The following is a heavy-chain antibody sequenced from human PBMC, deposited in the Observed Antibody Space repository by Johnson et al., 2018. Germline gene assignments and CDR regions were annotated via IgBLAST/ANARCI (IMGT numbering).Heavy chain of an antibody. V-gene: IGHV4-39*01. J-gene: IGHJ6*02. CDR3: ASVRFMEWLKSKFYYGLDG. CDR1: GGSISNAKYF. D-gene: IGHD3-3*01. CDR2: IYFSGTT. Sequence: QVQLQESGPGLVRPSEPLSLTCRFSGGSISNAKYFWGWIRQPPGKGLEWNGNIYFSGTTDYKPSLKSRVTISVDTSKNQFSLNPTSVTAPDTAVYYCASVRFMEWLKSKFYYGLDGWGQGTTVTVSS.